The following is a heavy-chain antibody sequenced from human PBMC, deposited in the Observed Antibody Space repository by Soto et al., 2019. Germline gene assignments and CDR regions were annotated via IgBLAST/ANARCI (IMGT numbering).Heavy chain of an antibody. D-gene: IGHD3-3*01. CDR2: INPNSGST. Sequence: QVQLVQSGAEVKKPGASVKVSCKASGYTFTNHYLHWVRQAPGQGLEWMGIINPNSGSTNYAQKFPGRLTMTKDKSTTTVYLELNSLRSEDTAVYYCAAESTFFPVEYWGQGTLVTVSS. J-gene: IGHJ4*02. V-gene: IGHV1-46*01. CDR1: GYTFTNHY. CDR3: AAESTFFPVEY.